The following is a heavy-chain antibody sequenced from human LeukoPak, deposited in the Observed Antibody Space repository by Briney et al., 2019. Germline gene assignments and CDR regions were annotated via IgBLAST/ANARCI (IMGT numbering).Heavy chain of an antibody. V-gene: IGHV4-4*07. CDR3: ARGIYCSGGSCYSPYYYGMDV. D-gene: IGHD2-15*01. CDR2: IYTSGST. Sequence: SGTLSLTCTVSGGSISSYYWSWIRQPAGKGLEWIGRIYTSGSTNYNPSLKSRVTMSVDTSKNQFSLKLSSVTAADTAVYYCARGIYCSGGSCYSPYYYGMDVWGQGTTVTVSS. CDR1: GGSISSYY. J-gene: IGHJ6*02.